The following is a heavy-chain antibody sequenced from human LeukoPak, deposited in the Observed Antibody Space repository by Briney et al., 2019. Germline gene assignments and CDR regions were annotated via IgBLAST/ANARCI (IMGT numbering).Heavy chain of an antibody. D-gene: IGHD5-24*01. Sequence: GGSLRLSCAASGFTFSDTWMHWVRQAPGEGLVWVSRIRSDGSDTRYAESVKGRFTISRDNAKNTLYLQMNSLRAEDTAVYYCARDREMATRLHDAFDIWGQGTMVTVSS. CDR3: ARDREMATRLHDAFDI. V-gene: IGHV3-74*01. CDR1: GFTFSDTW. J-gene: IGHJ3*02. CDR2: IRSDGSDT.